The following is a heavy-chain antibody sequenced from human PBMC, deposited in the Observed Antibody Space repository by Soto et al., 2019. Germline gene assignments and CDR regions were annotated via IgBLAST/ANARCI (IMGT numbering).Heavy chain of an antibody. CDR3: ARPHLNNVDS. Sequence: GESLKISCQASGYSFINYWIGWVRQMPGKGLEWMAIINPCNSETRYSPSFEGQVTVSADKSISTVYPQWSSLKASDTAMYFCARPHLNNVDSWGQGTRVTVSS. V-gene: IGHV5-51*01. J-gene: IGHJ4*02. D-gene: IGHD1-20*01. CDR1: GYSFINYW. CDR2: INPCNSET.